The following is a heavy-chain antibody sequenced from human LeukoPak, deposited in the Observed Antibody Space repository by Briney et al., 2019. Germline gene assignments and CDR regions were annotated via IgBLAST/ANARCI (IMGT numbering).Heavy chain of an antibody. CDR1: GGSISSGGYY. V-gene: IGHV4-30-2*01. CDR2: IYHSGST. Sequence: KPSETLSLTCTVSGGSISSGGYYWSWIRQPPGKGLEWIGFIYHSGSTYYNPSLKSRVTISVDRSKNQFSLKLSSVTAADTAVYYCARGGSGYSSSWYTPWGQGTLVTVSS. CDR3: ARGGSGYSSSWYTP. D-gene: IGHD6-13*01. J-gene: IGHJ4*02.